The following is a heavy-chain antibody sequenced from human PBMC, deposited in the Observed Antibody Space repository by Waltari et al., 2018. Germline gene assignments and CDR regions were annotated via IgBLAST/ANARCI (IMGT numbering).Heavy chain of an antibody. Sequence: QVQLQQWGAGLLKPSETLSLTCAVYGGSFSGYYWSWIRQPPGKGLEWIGEINHSGSTNYNPSLKSRVTISVDTAKNQFSLKLSSVTAADTAVYYCARGRDGIAVAGTGNFDYWGQGTLVTVSS. CDR3: ARGRDGIAVAGTGNFDY. CDR1: GGSFSGYY. V-gene: IGHV4-34*01. D-gene: IGHD6-19*01. J-gene: IGHJ4*02. CDR2: INHSGST.